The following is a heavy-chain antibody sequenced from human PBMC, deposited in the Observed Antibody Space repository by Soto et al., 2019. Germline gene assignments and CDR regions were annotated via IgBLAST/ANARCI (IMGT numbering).Heavy chain of an antibody. D-gene: IGHD1-26*01. V-gene: IGHV3-11*06. CDR3: AREQSGRRSLDS. CDR2: ISSSGSYT. Sequence: LXLSCAASGFTFSHYSMTWIRQAPWKGLEWVSYISSSGSYTNYADSLQGRFIVSRDSARNSFFLQMHSLRADDTAVYYCAREQSGRRSLDSWGQGTLVTVSS. J-gene: IGHJ4*02. CDR1: GFTFSHYS.